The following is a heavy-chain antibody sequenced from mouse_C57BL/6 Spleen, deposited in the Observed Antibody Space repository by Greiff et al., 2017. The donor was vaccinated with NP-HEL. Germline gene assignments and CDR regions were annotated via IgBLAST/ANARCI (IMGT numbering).Heavy chain of an antibody. CDR3: ARHYDGYYEGYAMDY. Sequence: QVQLQQSGAELVRPGASVKLSCKASGYTFTDYYINWVKQRPGQGLEWIARIYPGSGNTYYNEKFKGKATLTAEKSSSTAYMQLSSLTSEDSAVYFCARHYDGYYEGYAMDYWGQGTSVTVSS. V-gene: IGHV1-76*01. CDR2: IYPGSGNT. CDR1: GYTFTDYY. J-gene: IGHJ4*01. D-gene: IGHD2-3*01.